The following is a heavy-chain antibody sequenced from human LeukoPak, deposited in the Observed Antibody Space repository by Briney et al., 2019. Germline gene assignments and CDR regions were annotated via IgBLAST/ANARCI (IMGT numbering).Heavy chain of an antibody. Sequence: GGSLRLSCADSGFTFSRHSMNWVRQAPGKGLGRVSSISSSSSYIYYADSVKGRFTISRDNAKISLYLQMNSLTAEDTAVYYCAIDSGNYSPAAFDIWGQGTMVPVSS. CDR3: AIDSGNYSPAAFDI. CDR2: ISSSSSYI. CDR1: GFTFSRHS. J-gene: IGHJ3*02. V-gene: IGHV3-21*04. D-gene: IGHD1-26*01.